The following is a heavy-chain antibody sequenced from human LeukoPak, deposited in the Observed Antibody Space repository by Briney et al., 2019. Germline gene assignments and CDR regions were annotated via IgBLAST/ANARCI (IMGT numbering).Heavy chain of an antibody. D-gene: IGHD5-12*01. CDR3: ARDESGPND. CDR1: GFTFSQYW. Sequence: GGSLRLSCTASGFTFSQYWMSWVRQAPGKGLEWVSNIDQSGGQRYYVDSVKGRFTISRDNAKESLFLQMDSLRTEDTAVYYCARDESGPNDWGQGTLVTVSS. CDR2: IDQSGGQR. J-gene: IGHJ4*02. V-gene: IGHV3-7*05.